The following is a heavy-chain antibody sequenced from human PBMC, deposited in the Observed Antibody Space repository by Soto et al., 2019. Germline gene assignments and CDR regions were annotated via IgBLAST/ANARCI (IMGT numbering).Heavy chain of an antibody. CDR1: GYTFTSYG. D-gene: IGHD2-2*01. CDR2: ISAYNGNT. Sequence: GASVKVSCKASGYTFTSYGISWVRQAPGQGLEWMGWISAYNGNTNYAQKLQGRVTMTTDTSTSTAYMELRSLRSDDTAVYYCARKGQLLFGSSWFDPWGQGTLVTVSS. V-gene: IGHV1-18*01. J-gene: IGHJ5*02. CDR3: ARKGQLLFGSSWFDP.